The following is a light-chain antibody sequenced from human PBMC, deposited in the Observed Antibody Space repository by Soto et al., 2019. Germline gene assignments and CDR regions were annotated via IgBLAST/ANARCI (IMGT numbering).Light chain of an antibody. J-gene: IGKJ4*01. CDR2: AAS. V-gene: IGKV1-39*01. CDR1: QSIGSY. CDR3: QQSYSTLPLA. Sequence: DIQMTQSPSSLSASLGDRVTITCRASQSIGSYLNWYQHKPGQAPKLLIFAASSLQSGVPSRFSGSGSGTDFTLTISSLQTEDFATYYCQQSYSTLPLAFGGGTKVQIK.